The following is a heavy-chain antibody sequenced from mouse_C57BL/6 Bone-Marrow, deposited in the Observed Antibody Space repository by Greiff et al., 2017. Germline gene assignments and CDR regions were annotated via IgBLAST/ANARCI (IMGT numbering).Heavy chain of an antibody. CDR2: ISSGSSTI. V-gene: IGHV5-17*01. CDR1: GFTFSDYG. J-gene: IGHJ2*01. Sequence: EVKVVESGGGLVKPGGSLKLSCAASGFTFSDYGMHWVRQAPEKGLEWVAYISSGSSTIYYADTVKGRFTISRDNAKNTLFLQMTSLRSEDTAMYYCATFITTVVATDYWGQGTTLTVSS. D-gene: IGHD1-1*01. CDR3: ATFITTVVATDY.